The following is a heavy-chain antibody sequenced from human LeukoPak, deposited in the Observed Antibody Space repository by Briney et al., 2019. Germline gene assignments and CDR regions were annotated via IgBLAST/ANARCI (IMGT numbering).Heavy chain of an antibody. J-gene: IGHJ4*02. V-gene: IGHV4-34*01. CDR3: ASSPYSSKPFDY. CDR1: GGSFSGYY. Sequence: SETLSLTCAAYGGSFSGYYWSWIRQPPGKGLEWIGEINHSGSTNYNPSLKSRVTISVDTSKNQFSLKLSSVTAADTAVYYCASSPYSSKPFDYWGQGTLVTVSS. CDR2: INHSGST. D-gene: IGHD2-15*01.